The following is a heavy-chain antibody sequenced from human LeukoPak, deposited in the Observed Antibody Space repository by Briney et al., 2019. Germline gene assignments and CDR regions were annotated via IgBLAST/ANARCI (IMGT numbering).Heavy chain of an antibody. Sequence: GGSLRLSCAASGFTFDDYAMHWVRQAPGKGLEWVSGTSWNSGSIGYADSVKGRFTISRDNAKNSLYLQMNSLRPEDTALYYCAKDKSAGDTEYFQHWGQGTLVTVSS. CDR2: TSWNSGSI. CDR1: GFTFDDYA. CDR3: AKDKSAGDTEYFQH. V-gene: IGHV3-9*01. J-gene: IGHJ1*01. D-gene: IGHD2-21*02.